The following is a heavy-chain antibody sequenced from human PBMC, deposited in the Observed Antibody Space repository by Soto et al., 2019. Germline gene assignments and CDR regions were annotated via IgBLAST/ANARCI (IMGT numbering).Heavy chain of an antibody. CDR1: GFTFSSYA. J-gene: IGHJ3*02. Sequence: GGSLRLSCAASGFTFSSYAMSWVRQAPGKGLEWVSAISGSGGSTYYADSVKGRFTISRDNSKNTLYLQMNSLRAEDTAVYYCAKDFKDSGSYPDAFDIWGQGTMVTVS. D-gene: IGHD1-26*01. CDR3: AKDFKDSGSYPDAFDI. CDR2: ISGSGGST. V-gene: IGHV3-23*01.